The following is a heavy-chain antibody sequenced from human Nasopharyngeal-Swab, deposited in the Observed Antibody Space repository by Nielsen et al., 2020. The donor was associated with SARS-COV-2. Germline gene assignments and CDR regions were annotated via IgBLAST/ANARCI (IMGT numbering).Heavy chain of an antibody. V-gene: IGHV4-31*03. Sequence: SETLSLTCTVSGASITSGGYYWSWIRHLPGRGLEWIGYIYYSGNTFYNPSLKSRVTISVDTSENQFSLNLNSVTAADTAVYYCARGWAGHYFDYWGQGTLVTVSS. D-gene: IGHD1-26*01. J-gene: IGHJ4*02. CDR2: IYYSGNT. CDR3: ARGWAGHYFDY. CDR1: GASITSGGYY.